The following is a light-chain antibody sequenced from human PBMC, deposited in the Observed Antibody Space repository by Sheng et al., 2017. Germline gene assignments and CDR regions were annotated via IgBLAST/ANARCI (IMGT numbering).Light chain of an antibody. V-gene: IGKV3-11*01. CDR1: QSVSSY. J-gene: IGKJ4*01. CDR3: QQYDKWPLT. Sequence: EIVLTQSPATLSLSPGERATLSCRASQSVSSYLAWYQQKPGQAPRLLIYDASNRATGIPARLSGSGSGTEFTLTISSLQSEDFAVYYCQQYDKWPLTFGGGTKVEIK. CDR2: DAS.